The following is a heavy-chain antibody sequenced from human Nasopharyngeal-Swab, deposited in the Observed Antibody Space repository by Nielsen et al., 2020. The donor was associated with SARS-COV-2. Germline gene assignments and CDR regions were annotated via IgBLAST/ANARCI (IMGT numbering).Heavy chain of an antibody. CDR2: INHSGST. CDR1: GGSFSADY. J-gene: IGHJ6*03. CDR3: ARGLSGIVPSPILGLGPYYYYYYMDV. Sequence: SETLSLTCAVYGGSFSADYWGWTRQPPGRGLEWIGEINHSGSTNYNPSLKSRVTISVDPSKSQFSLRLSSVTAADTAVYYCARGLSGIVPSPILGLGPYYYYYYMDVWGKGTTVTVSS. D-gene: IGHD7-27*01. V-gene: IGHV4-34*01.